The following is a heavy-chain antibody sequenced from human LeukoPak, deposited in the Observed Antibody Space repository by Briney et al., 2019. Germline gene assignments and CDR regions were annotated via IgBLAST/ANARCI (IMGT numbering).Heavy chain of an antibody. CDR1: GFTFSSYG. V-gene: IGHV3-23*01. D-gene: IGHD2-21*01. CDR3: AKAPVTSCRGAYCYPFDY. CDR2: ISGSGGST. J-gene: IGHJ4*02. Sequence: GGTLRLSCAASGFTFSSYGMSWVRQAPGKGLEWVSAISGSGGSTYYADSVKGRFTISRDNSKNTLYLQMNSLRAEDTAVYYCAKAPVTSCRGAYCYPFDYWGQGTLVTVSS.